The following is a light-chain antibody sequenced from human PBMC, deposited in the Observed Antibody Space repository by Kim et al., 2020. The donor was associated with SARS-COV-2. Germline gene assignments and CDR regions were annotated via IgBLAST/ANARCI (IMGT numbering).Light chain of an antibody. J-gene: IGLJ2*01. V-gene: IGLV3-19*01. CDR2: GDR. CDR3: NSRDTTGIRVV. CDR1: SRKSYY. Sequence: ALGQTVRITCQGDSRKSYYTSWYLQKPGQAPILVMSGDRNRPSGIPDRFSGSSSEDTASLTITGAQAEDEGDYYCNSRDTTGIRVVFGGGTQLTVL.